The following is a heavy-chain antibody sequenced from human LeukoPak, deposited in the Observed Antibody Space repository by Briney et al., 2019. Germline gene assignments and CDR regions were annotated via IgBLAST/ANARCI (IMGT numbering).Heavy chain of an antibody. CDR3: ARGLATAQGEAALAL. J-gene: IGHJ4*02. V-gene: IGHV4-31*03. Sequence: SQTLSLTCTVSGGSISSGSYYWTWIRQHPGKGLEWIGYIYYSGSAYYNPSLKSRVTISVDTSKNQFSLKLSSVTAADTAVYYCARGLATAQGEAALALWGQGTLVTVSS. CDR2: IYYSGSA. D-gene: IGHD2-15*01. CDR1: GGSISSGSYY.